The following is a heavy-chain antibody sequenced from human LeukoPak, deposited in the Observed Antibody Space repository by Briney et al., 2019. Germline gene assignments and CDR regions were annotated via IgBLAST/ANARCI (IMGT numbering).Heavy chain of an antibody. CDR2: ISSSTNYI. D-gene: IGHD3-10*01. CDR3: AKTGSGSYYFDY. Sequence: GGSLRLSCAASGFTFSTYSMNWVRQAPGKGLEWVSSISSSTNYIYYADSVKGRFTISRDNSKNTLYLQMNSLRAEDTAVYYCAKTGSGSYYFDYWGQGTLVTVSS. J-gene: IGHJ4*02. CDR1: GFTFSTYS. V-gene: IGHV3-21*01.